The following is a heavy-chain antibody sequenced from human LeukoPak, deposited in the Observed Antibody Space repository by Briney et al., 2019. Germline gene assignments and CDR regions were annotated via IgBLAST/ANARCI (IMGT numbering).Heavy chain of an antibody. CDR1: GFTFSSYP. Sequence: PGGSLRLPCAASGFTFSSYPMHWVRQAPGRGLEWVAVISSDGTIKYYADSVKGRFTISRDNSKNTLYLQTNSLRVEDTAVYYCVREVVGAIYFDYWGQGALVTVSS. CDR3: VREVVGAIYFDY. CDR2: ISSDGTIK. V-gene: IGHV3-30-3*01. D-gene: IGHD1-26*01. J-gene: IGHJ4*02.